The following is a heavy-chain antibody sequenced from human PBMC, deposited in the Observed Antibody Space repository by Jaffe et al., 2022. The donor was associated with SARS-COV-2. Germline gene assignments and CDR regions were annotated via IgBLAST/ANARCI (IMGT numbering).Heavy chain of an antibody. CDR3: AREVVVAAMGMNYGMDV. D-gene: IGHD2-15*01. CDR1: GFTVSSNY. J-gene: IGHJ6*02. Sequence: EVQLVESGGGLIQPGGSLRLSCAASGFTVSSNYMSWVRQAPGKGLEWVSVIYSGGSTYYADSVKGRFTISRDNSKNTLYLQMNSLRAEDTAVYYCAREVVVAAMGMNYGMDVWGQGTTVTVSS. CDR2: IYSGGST. V-gene: IGHV3-53*01.